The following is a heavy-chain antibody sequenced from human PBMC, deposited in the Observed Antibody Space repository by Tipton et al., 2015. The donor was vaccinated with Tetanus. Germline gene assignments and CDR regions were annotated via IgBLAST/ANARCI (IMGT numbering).Heavy chain of an antibody. V-gene: IGHV4-34*01. D-gene: IGHD5-18*01. CDR2: IHPSGST. J-gene: IGHJ4*01. Sequence: TLSLTRAVYGGSFSGYYCSWIRQSPGRGLEWIGEIHPSGSTYYNPSFTSRITLSQDTSKNQFSLKLNSVTAADTAVYYCASSVGQLWFWGQGSLVTVSS. CDR1: GGSFSGYY. CDR3: ASSVGQLWF.